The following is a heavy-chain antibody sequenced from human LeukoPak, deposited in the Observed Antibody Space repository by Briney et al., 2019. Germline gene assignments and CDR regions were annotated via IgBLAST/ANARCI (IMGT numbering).Heavy chain of an antibody. CDR3: ARDRGGSCFFDY. V-gene: IGHV4-39*07. J-gene: IGHJ4*02. Sequence: SETLSLTCTVSGGSISSSSYYWGWIRQPPGKGLEWIGSIYYSGSTYYNPSLKSRVTISVDTSKNQFSLKLSSVTAADTAVYYCARDRGGSCFFDYWGQGTLVTVSS. CDR2: IYYSGST. CDR1: GGSISSSSYY. D-gene: IGHD2-15*01.